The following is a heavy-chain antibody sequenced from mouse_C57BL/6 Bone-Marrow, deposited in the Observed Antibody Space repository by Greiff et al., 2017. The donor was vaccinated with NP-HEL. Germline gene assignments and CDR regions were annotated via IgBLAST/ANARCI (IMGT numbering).Heavy chain of an antibody. Sequence: EVKLQESVAELVRPGASVKLSCTASGFNIKNTYMHWVKQRPEQGLEWIGRIDPANGNTKYAPNFQGKATITADTYSNTAYLQLSSLTSEETAIYCCARVYGDYYAMDYWGQGNSVTVSS. CDR1: GFNIKNTY. J-gene: IGHJ4*01. CDR3: ARVYGDYYAMDY. V-gene: IGHV14-3*01. D-gene: IGHD1-1*02. CDR2: IDPANGNT.